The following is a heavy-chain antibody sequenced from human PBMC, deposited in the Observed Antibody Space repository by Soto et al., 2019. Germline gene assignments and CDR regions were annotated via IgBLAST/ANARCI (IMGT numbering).Heavy chain of an antibody. J-gene: IGHJ4*02. CDR3: ARGAGYSSGWYFDY. Sequence: QVQLQESGPGLVKPSETLSLTCTVSGGSITTYYWCWIRQPPGKGLEWIGYIYYSGSTNYNPSLKSRVTISVDTSKNQFCLKLGSVTAADTAVYYCARGAGYSSGWYFDYWGQGSLVSVSS. CDR1: GGSITTYY. CDR2: IYYSGST. V-gene: IGHV4-59*01. D-gene: IGHD6-19*01.